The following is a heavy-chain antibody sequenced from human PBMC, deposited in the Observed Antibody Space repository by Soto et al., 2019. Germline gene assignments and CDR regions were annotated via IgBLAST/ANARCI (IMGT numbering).Heavy chain of an antibody. D-gene: IGHD3-10*01. V-gene: IGHV1-69*13. CDR2: IIPIFGTA. CDR1: GGTFSSYA. CDR3: AGMVRGVSITYNWFDP. Sequence: VASVKVSCKASGGTFSSYAISWVRQAPGQGLEWMGGIIPIFGTANYAQKFQGRVTITADESTSTAYMELSSLRSEDTAVYYCAGMVRGVSITYNWFDPWGQGTLVTVSS. J-gene: IGHJ5*02.